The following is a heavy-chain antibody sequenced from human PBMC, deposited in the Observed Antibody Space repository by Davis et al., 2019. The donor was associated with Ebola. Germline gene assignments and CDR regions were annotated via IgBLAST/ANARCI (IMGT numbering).Heavy chain of an antibody. Sequence: PGGSLRLSCAASGFTFSSYGMHWVRQAPGKGLEWVAVISYDGSNKYYADSVKGRFTMSRDNGKNSVYLQMSSLRDEDTAVYYCARGGCGNGVCTRDFDYWGQGTLVTVSS. J-gene: IGHJ4*02. V-gene: IGHV3-30*03. CDR1: GFTFSSYG. CDR2: ISYDGSNK. CDR3: ARGGCGNGVCTRDFDY. D-gene: IGHD2-8*01.